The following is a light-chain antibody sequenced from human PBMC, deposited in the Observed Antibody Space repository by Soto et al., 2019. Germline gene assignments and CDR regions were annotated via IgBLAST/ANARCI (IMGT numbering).Light chain of an antibody. J-gene: IGLJ1*01. CDR1: SSDVGAYTY. CDR2: GVT. Sequence: QSVLAQPPSASGPPGQSVTISCTGASSDVGAYTYVSWYQQHPGKAPKLMIYGVTERPSGVPDRFSGSKSGNTASLTVSGLQTEDEAYYYYCSSYAGSNNYVFGTGTKVTV. CDR3: SSYAGSNNYV. V-gene: IGLV2-8*01.